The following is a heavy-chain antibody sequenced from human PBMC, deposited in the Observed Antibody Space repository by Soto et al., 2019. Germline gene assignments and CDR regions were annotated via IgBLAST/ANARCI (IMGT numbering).Heavy chain of an antibody. CDR3: ARVNYCSSSSCSPFDF. CDR1: GFNFNSYS. J-gene: IGHJ4*02. V-gene: IGHV3-21*01. D-gene: IGHD2-15*01. CDR2: ISSNSIFI. Sequence: GGSLRLSCAASGFNFNSYSMNWVRQAPGKGLEWVSLISSNSIFIYYADSVKGRFTISRDNAKSSLYLQMNSLRAEDTAVYYCARVNYCSSSSCSPFDFWGQGTLVTVSS.